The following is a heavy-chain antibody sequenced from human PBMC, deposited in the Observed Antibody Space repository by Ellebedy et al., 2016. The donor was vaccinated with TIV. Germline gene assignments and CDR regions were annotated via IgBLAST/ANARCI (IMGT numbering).Heavy chain of an antibody. CDR3: TRGRVVIPGGQYNWFDP. V-gene: IGHV3-21*01. Sequence: GESLKISCEASGFTFSSYAMNWVRQAPGKGLEWVSSISSSSGYIYYADSMKGRFTISRDNAKNSLYLQMNSLRAEDTAVYYCTRGRVVIPGGQYNWFDPWGQGTQVTVSS. CDR1: GFTFSSYA. J-gene: IGHJ5*02. D-gene: IGHD2-2*01. CDR2: ISSSSGYI.